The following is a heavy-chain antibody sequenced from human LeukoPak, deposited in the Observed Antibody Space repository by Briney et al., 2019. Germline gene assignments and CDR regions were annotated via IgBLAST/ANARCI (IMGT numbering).Heavy chain of an antibody. CDR2: IYYSGST. D-gene: IGHD3-22*01. V-gene: IGHV4-59*02. CDR1: GGSVSSYY. J-gene: IGHJ4*02. CDR3: ARVNYDRDFDY. Sequence: SETLSLTCTVSGGSVSSYYWSWIRQPPGKGLEWIGYIYYSGSTYYNPSLKSRVTISVDTSKNQFSLRLSSVTAADTAVYYCARVNYDRDFDYWGQGTLVTVSS.